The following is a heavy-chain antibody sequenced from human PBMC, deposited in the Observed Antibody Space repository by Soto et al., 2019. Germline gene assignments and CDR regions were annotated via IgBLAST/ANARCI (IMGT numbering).Heavy chain of an antibody. V-gene: IGHV3-48*02. J-gene: IGHJ6*02. Sequence: EAQLVESGGGLVQPGGSLRVSCAASGFTFSSYSINWVRQAPGKGLEWVSYISGSSTIYYADSVKGRFTISRDNAKNSLYLQMNSMRDDDTAVYYCARVGLGLFGIAVWGPGTTVTVSS. CDR2: ISGSSTI. D-gene: IGHD3-16*01. CDR3: ARVGLGLFGIAV. CDR1: GFTFSSYS.